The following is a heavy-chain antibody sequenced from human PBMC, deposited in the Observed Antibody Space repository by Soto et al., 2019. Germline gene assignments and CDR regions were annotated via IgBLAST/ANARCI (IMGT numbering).Heavy chain of an antibody. CDR2: IIPIFGTA. CDR1: GGTFSSYA. D-gene: IGHD6-19*01. V-gene: IGHV1-69*06. J-gene: IGHJ4*02. CDR3: ARAHSGYSSGWYPLGY. Sequence: QVQLVQSGAEVKKPGSSVKVSCKASGGTFSSYAISWVRQAPGRGLEWMGGIIPIFGTANYAQKFQGRVTITADKSTSTAYMELSSLRSEDTAVYYCARAHSGYSSGWYPLGYWGQGTLVTVSS.